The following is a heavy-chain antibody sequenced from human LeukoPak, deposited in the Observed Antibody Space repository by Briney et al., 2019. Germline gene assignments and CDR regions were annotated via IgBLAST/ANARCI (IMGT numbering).Heavy chain of an antibody. CDR3: ARVDNYYGLGSYAANQRYYSYMDV. CDR2: IDRSGNS. V-gene: IGHV4-38-2*01. CDR1: GYSISSGYY. D-gene: IGHD3-10*01. Sequence: SETLSLTCAVSGYSISSGYYWGWVRQPPGKGLEWIGSIDRSGNSYYNPSLRTRVTISVDTSKNQLSLKLNSVTAADTAIYYCARVDNYYGLGSYAANQRYYSYMDVWGKGTTVIVSS. J-gene: IGHJ6*03.